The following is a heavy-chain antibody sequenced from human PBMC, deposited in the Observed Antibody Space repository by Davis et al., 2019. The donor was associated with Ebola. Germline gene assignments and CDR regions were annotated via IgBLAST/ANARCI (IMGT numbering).Heavy chain of an antibody. CDR3: ASSSIAARPGYYYGMDV. Sequence: GESLKISCAASGFTFSGSAMHWVRQAPGKGLEWVSYISSSSSTIYYADSVKGRFTISRDNAKNSLYLQMNSLRAEDTAVYYCASSSIAARPGYYYGMDVWGQGTTVTVSS. CDR1: GFTFSGSA. CDR2: ISSSSSTI. V-gene: IGHV3-48*01. J-gene: IGHJ6*02. D-gene: IGHD6-6*01.